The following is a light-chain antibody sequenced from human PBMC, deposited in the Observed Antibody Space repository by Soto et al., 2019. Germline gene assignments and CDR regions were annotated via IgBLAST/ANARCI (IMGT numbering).Light chain of an antibody. CDR3: QQYGSSPLT. V-gene: IGKV3-20*01. CDR2: GAS. CDR1: QSISSSY. J-gene: IGKJ4*01. Sequence: ESVLMQSPGTLFLSPGEGGTLSCRASQSISSSYLAWYQQKPGQTPRLLIYGASSRATGIPDRFSGSGSGTDFTLTISRLEPEDFAMYYCQQYGSSPLTFGGGTKVDIK.